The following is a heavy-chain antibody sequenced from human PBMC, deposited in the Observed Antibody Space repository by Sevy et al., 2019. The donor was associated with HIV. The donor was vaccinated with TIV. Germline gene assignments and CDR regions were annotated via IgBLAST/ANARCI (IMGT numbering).Heavy chain of an antibody. D-gene: IGHD3-10*01. CDR1: GYTLTELS. J-gene: IGHJ6*02. V-gene: IGHV1-24*01. Sequence: ASLKVSCKVSGYTLTELSMHWVRQAPGKGLEWMGGFDPEDGETIYAQKFQGRVTMTEDTSTDTAYMELSSLRSEDTAVYYCATLIYYGSGSYAYYYYGMDVWGQGTTVTVSS. CDR2: FDPEDGET. CDR3: ATLIYYGSGSYAYYYYGMDV.